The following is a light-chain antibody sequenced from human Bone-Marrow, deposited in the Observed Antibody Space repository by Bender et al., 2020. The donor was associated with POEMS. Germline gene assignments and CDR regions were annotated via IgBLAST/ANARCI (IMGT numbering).Light chain of an antibody. J-gene: IGLJ1*01. CDR1: SSDVGGYNY. CDR3: CSYAGSYNYV. Sequence: QSALTQPASLSGSPGQSVTISCTGTSSDVGGYNYVSWYQQHPGKGPKLLIYDVIKRPSGVPDRFSGSKSGNTASLTISGLQADDEADYFCCSYAGSYNYVFGGGTRVTIL. V-gene: IGLV2-11*01. CDR2: DVI.